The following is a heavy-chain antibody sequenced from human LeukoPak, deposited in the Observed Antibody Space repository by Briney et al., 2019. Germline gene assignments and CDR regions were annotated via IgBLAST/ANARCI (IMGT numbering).Heavy chain of an antibody. CDR3: ASKRGYSYGLDY. D-gene: IGHD5-18*01. J-gene: IGHJ4*02. CDR2: MNPSSGNT. V-gene: IGHV1-8*01. Sequence: GASVKVSCKASGYTFTSYDINWVRQATGQGLEWMGWMNPSSGNTGYAQKFQGRVTMTRNTSISTAYMELSSLRSEDTAVYYCASKRGYSYGLDYWGQGTLVTVSS. CDR1: GYTFTSYD.